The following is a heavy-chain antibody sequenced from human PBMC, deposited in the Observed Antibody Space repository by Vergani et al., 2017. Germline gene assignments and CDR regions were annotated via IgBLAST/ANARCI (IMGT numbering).Heavy chain of an antibody. J-gene: IGHJ4*02. CDR2: ISYDGSNK. D-gene: IGHD6-6*01. Sequence: QVQLVESGGGVVQPGRSLRLSCAASGFTFSSYAMHWVRQAPGKGLEWVAVISYDGSNKYYADSVKGRFTISSDNSKNPLYLQRNSLRAEDTAVYYCATSPRGSSADEWVYWGQGTLVTVSS. CDR1: GFTFSSYA. CDR3: ATSPRGSSADEWVY. V-gene: IGHV3-30-3*01.